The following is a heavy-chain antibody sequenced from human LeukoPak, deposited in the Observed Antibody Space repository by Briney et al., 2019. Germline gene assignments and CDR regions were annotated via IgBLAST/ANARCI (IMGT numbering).Heavy chain of an antibody. D-gene: IGHD4-17*01. Sequence: ASVKVSCKASGYTFNRHGISWARQAPGQGLEWMGWISAYNGDTKYAQKFQGRVTLTIDTSTSTAYMELRSLRSDDTAMYYCARDPSNTSDYYIYFDYWGQGTLVTVSS. J-gene: IGHJ4*02. V-gene: IGHV1-18*01. CDR3: ARDPSNTSDYYIYFDY. CDR1: GYTFNRHG. CDR2: ISAYNGDT.